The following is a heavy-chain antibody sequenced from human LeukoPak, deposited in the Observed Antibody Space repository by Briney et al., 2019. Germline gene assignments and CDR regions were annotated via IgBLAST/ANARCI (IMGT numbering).Heavy chain of an antibody. J-gene: IGHJ4*02. CDR2: IYPGDSDT. V-gene: IGHV5-51*01. CDR3: ARHFGGYGSGSYAVY. Sequence: PGESLKISCKGSGYIFTNHWIGWVRQMPGKGLEWMGIIYPGDSDTRYSPSFQGQVSISADKSISTAYLQWRGLKASDTAMYYCARHFGGYGSGSYAVYWGQGTLVTVSS. CDR1: GYIFTNHW. D-gene: IGHD3-10*01.